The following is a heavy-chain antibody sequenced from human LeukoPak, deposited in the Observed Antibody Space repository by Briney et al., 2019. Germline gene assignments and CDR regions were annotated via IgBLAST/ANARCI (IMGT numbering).Heavy chain of an antibody. Sequence: GGSLRLSCAASGFTFSSYAMHWVRQAPGKGLEYVSAISSNGGSTYYANSVKGRFTISRDNSKNTLYLQMGSLRAEDMAVYYCARAKNNWNYLVDYWGQGTLVTVSS. CDR1: GFTFSSYA. CDR2: ISSNGGST. J-gene: IGHJ4*02. CDR3: ARAKNNWNYLVDY. V-gene: IGHV3-64*01. D-gene: IGHD1-7*01.